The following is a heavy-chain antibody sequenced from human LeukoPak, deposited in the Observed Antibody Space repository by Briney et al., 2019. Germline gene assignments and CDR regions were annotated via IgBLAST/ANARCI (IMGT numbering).Heavy chain of an antibody. Sequence: GASVKVSCKASGDAFGIYDFTFTSYAISWVRQAPGQGLEWMGGIIPIYGRANYPQKFQGRVTMTADESTRTVTMQLSSLRSEDTAVYYCAGFFYDNTNDAFDIWGQGTVVTVS. CDR3: AGFFYDNTNDAFDI. CDR1: GDAFGIYDFTFTSYA. CDR2: IIPIYGRA. D-gene: IGHD2/OR15-2a*01. V-gene: IGHV1-69*13. J-gene: IGHJ3*02.